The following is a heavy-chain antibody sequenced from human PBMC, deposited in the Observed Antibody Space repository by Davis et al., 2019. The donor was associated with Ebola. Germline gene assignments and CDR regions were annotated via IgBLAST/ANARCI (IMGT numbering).Heavy chain of an antibody. J-gene: IGHJ5*02. CDR1: GFTFSGYG. CDR3: AKDPRSLEWMFDP. Sequence: PGGSLRLSCAASGFTFSGYGMHWVRQAPGKGLEWVSFINYDGSRENYVDPVKGRFTISRDNSQNTLYRQMNSLRAEDTAIYYCAKDPRSLEWMFDPWGQGTLVTVSS. CDR2: INYDGSRE. D-gene: IGHD3-3*01. V-gene: IGHV3-30*02.